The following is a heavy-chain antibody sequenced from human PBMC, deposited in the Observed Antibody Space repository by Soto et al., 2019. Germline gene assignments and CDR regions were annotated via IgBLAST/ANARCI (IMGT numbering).Heavy chain of an antibody. V-gene: IGHV1-69*13. J-gene: IGHJ6*02. CDR1: GGTFSSYA. Sequence: SVKVSCKASGGTFSSYAISWVRQAPGQGLEWMGGIIPIFGTANYAQKFQGRVTITADESTSTAYMELSSLRSEDTAVYYCARSMTTVTTYYYYGMDVWGQGTTVTVPS. CDR3: ARSMTTVTTYYYYGMDV. CDR2: IIPIFGTA. D-gene: IGHD4-17*01.